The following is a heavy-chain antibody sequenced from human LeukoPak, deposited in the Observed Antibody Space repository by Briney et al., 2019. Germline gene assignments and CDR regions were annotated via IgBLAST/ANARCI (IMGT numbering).Heavy chain of an antibody. CDR3: AKAGYSSSWPFDS. D-gene: IGHD6-13*01. CDR2: ISGSGATT. J-gene: IGHJ4*02. Sequence: GSLRLSCAASGVSFSSNGMGWVRQAPGQGLEWVSAISGSGATTYYADSVKGRFTIYRDNSKNTLYLQMNSLRGEDTAVYYCAKAGYSSSWPFDSWGQGTLVTVSS. CDR1: GVSFSSNG. V-gene: IGHV3-23*01.